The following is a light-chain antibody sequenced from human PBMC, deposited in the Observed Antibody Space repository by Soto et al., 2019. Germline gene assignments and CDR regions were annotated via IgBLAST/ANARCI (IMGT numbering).Light chain of an antibody. CDR3: QQYSNWPPT. CDR2: GAS. Sequence: IVMTQSPATLSVSPGERATLSCRASQSVSSNLAWYPQKPGQAPRLLIHGASTRATGVPARLSGTGSGTEFTLTISSLQSEDFAVYYCQQYSNWPPTFGQGTKVEIK. J-gene: IGKJ1*01. CDR1: QSVSSN. V-gene: IGKV3-15*01.